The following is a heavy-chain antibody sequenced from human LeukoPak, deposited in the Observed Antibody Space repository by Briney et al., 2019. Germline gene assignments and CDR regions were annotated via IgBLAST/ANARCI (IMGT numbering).Heavy chain of an antibody. CDR1: GFTFSSYA. D-gene: IGHD2-21*01. CDR2: ISYDGSNK. J-gene: IGHJ4*02. Sequence: PGGSLRLSCAASGFTFSSYAMHWVRQAPGKGLEWVAVISYDGSNKYYADSVKGRFTISRDNSKNTLYLQMNSLRAEDTAVYYCAKDPPAFRDYWGQGTLVTVSS. V-gene: IGHV3-30-3*01. CDR3: AKDPPAFRDY.